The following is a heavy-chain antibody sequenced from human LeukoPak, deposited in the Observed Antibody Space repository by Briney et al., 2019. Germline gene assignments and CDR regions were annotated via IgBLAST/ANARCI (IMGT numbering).Heavy chain of an antibody. V-gene: IGHV3-74*01. CDR3: AGGGSDTAMAHDY. CDR2: INRDGSRT. J-gene: IGHJ4*02. D-gene: IGHD5-18*01. Sequence: EGSLRLSCVASGFTFSNHWMHWVRQAPGKGLMWVSRINRDGSRTDYADSVKGRFTISRDDAKNTLYLQVNSLRAEDTAVYFCAGGGSDTAMAHDYWGQGTLVTVSS. CDR1: GFTFSNHW.